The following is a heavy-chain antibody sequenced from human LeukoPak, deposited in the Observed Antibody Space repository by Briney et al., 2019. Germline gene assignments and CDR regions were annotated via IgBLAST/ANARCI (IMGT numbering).Heavy chain of an antibody. CDR2: IYYSGST. V-gene: IGHV4-59*08. Sequence: SETPSLTCTVSGGSISSYYWSWIRQPPGKGLEWIGYIYYSGSTNYNPSLKSRVTISVDTSKNQFSLKLSSVTAADTAVYYCAGRRITIFGVARGWFDPWGQGTLVTVSS. D-gene: IGHD3-3*01. CDR3: AGRRITIFGVARGWFDP. J-gene: IGHJ5*02. CDR1: GGSISSYY.